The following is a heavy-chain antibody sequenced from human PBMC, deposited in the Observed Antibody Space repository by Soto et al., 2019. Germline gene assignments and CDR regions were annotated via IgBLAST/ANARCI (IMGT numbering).Heavy chain of an antibody. CDR3: GRGRSGQIVVFF. V-gene: IGHV1-2*02. J-gene: IGHJ1*01. D-gene: IGHD1-26*01. CDR2: IGPESGAT. Sequence: XSVKVYCEASAYTFTCHYITWVRQAPEQGPEWMGEIGPESGATRYAEKFQGRVTMTRDTSITTVYMELKNLSPDDTAVYYCGRGRSGQIVVFFWGQGTPVTVSS. CDR1: AYTFTCHY.